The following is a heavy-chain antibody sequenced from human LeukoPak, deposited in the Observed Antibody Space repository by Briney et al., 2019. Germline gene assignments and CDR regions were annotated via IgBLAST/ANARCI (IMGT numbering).Heavy chain of an antibody. V-gene: IGHV4-59*01. CDR1: GVSFSSYY. J-gene: IGHJ4*02. CDR3: ATGGSSSSVDY. Sequence: PSETLSLTRTVSGVSFSSYYWTWIRQPPGKGLGWIGYIYYSGSTNYNPSLKSRVTMSLDTSKNQFSLKLTSVTAADTAVYYCATGGSSSSVDYWGQGTLVTVSS. D-gene: IGHD6-6*01. CDR2: IYYSGST.